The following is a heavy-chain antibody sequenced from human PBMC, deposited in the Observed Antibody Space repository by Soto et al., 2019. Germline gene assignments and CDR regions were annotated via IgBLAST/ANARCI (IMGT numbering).Heavy chain of an antibody. D-gene: IGHD3-3*01. CDR1: GGSFSGYY. V-gene: IGHV4-34*01. Sequence: TLSLTCAVYGGSFSGYYWSWIRQPPGKGLEWIGEINHSGSTNYNPSLKSRVTISVDTSKNQFSLKLSSVTAADTAVYYCARRYYDFWSGYYSDYYYGMDVWGQGTTVTVSS. CDR3: ARRYYDFWSGYYSDYYYGMDV. CDR2: INHSGST. J-gene: IGHJ6*02.